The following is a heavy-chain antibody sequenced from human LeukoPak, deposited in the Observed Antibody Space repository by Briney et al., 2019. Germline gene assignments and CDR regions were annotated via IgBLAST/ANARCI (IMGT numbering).Heavy chain of an antibody. CDR2: IWYDGSNK. V-gene: IGHV3-33*01. CDR3: ARDLSSTSSVYYYYGMDV. D-gene: IGHD2-2*01. CDR1: GFTFSSYG. J-gene: IGHJ6*02. Sequence: GGSLRLSCAASGFTFSSYGMHWVRQAPGKGLEWVAVIWYDGSNKYYADSVKGRFTISRDNSKNTLYLQMNSLRAEDTAVYYCARDLSSTSSVYYYYGMDVWGQGTTVTVSS.